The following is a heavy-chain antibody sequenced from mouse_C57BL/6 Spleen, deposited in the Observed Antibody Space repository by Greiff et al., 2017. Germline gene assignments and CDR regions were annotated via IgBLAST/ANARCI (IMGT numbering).Heavy chain of an antibody. CDR2: IRRGGST. V-gene: IGHV2-5*01. Sequence: VMLVESGPGLVQPSQSLSITCTVSGFSLTSYGVHWVRQSPGKGLEWLGVIRRGGSTDYNAAFMSRLSITKDNSKSQVFFKMNSLQADDTAIYYCSPLQDAIDYWGQGTSVTVSS. CDR3: SPLQDAIDY. J-gene: IGHJ4*01. CDR1: GFSLTSYG.